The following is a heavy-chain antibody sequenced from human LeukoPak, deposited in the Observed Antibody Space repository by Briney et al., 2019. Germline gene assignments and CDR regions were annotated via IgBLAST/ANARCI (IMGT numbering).Heavy chain of an antibody. Sequence: PGGSLRLSCAASGFTFSSYEMNWVRQAPGKGLEWVSYISSSGSTIYYADSVKGRFTISRDNAKNSLYLQMNSLRAEDTAVYYRARVSSDRTYSSGWYMRGYFDYWGQGTLVTVSS. CDR3: ARVSSDRTYSSGWYMRGYFDY. CDR1: GFTFSSYE. J-gene: IGHJ4*02. V-gene: IGHV3-48*03. CDR2: ISSSGSTI. D-gene: IGHD6-19*01.